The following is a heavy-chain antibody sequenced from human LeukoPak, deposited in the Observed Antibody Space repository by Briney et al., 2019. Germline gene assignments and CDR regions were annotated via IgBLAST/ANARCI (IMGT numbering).Heavy chain of an antibody. D-gene: IGHD5-24*01. V-gene: IGHV3-23*01. J-gene: IGHJ6*04. CDR1: GFTFSSRA. CDR2: ISGSGGST. Sequence: PGGSLRLSCAASGFTFSSRAMTWVRQAPGKGLEWVSAISGSGGSTYYADSVKGRFTISRDNSKNTLYLQMNSLRAEDTAVYYCAKVAESGGMATGVWGKGTTVTVSS. CDR3: AKVAESGGMATGV.